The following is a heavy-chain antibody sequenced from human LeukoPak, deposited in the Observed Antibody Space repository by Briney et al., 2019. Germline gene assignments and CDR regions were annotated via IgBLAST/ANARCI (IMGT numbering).Heavy chain of an antibody. D-gene: IGHD6-13*01. CDR3: AKDLGYSSSWSDY. V-gene: IGHV3-9*01. CDR1: GFTFDDYA. Sequence: GRSLRLSCAASGFTFDDYAMHWVRQAPGKGLEWVSGISWNSGSIGYADSVKGRFTISRDNAKNSLYLQMNSQRAEDTALYYCAKDLGYSSSWSDYWGQGTLVTVSS. J-gene: IGHJ4*02. CDR2: ISWNSGSI.